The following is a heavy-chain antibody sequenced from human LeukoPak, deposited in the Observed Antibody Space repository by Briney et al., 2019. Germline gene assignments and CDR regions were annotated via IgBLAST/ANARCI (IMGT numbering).Heavy chain of an antibody. Sequence: ASVKVSCKVSGYTLTELSMHWVRQAPGQGLEWMGIINPSSGSTTYAQKFQGRVTVTRDTSTSTVYMELSSLRSEDTAVYYCARDEYDGDYWGQGTLVTVSS. CDR1: GYTLTELS. D-gene: IGHD3-3*01. CDR2: INPSSGST. V-gene: IGHV1-46*01. J-gene: IGHJ4*02. CDR3: ARDEYDGDY.